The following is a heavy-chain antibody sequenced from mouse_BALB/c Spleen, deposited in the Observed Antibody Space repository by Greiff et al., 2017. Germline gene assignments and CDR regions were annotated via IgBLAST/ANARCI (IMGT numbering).Heavy chain of an antibody. J-gene: IGHJ3*01. V-gene: IGHV1-14*01. CDR1: GYTFTSYV. D-gene: IGHD2-10*01. CDR3: ARFPFYGNYEGFAY. Sequence: VQLQQSGPELVKPGASVKMSCKASGYTFTSYVMHWVKQKPGQGLEWIGYINPYNDGTKYNEKFKGKATLTSDKSSSTAYMELSSLTSEDSAVYYCARFPFYGNYEGFAYWGQGTLVTVSA. CDR2: INPYNDGT.